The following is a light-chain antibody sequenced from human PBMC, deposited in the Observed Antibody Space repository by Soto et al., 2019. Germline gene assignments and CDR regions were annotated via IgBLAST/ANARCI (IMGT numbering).Light chain of an antibody. CDR3: QHYGNSPLT. CDR2: GAS. Sequence: EIVLTQSPGTLSLSPGERATLSCRASQSVSSSYLAWYQQKPGQAPRLLIYGASRRATGIPDRFSGSGSGSDFTLTISRLEPEDFAVYYCQHYGNSPLTFGQGTRLEI. V-gene: IGKV3-20*01. CDR1: QSVSSSY. J-gene: IGKJ5*01.